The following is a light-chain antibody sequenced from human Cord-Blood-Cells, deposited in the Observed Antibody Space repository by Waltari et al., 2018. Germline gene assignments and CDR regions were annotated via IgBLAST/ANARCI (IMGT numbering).Light chain of an antibody. CDR1: QSISSW. Sequence: DIQMTQSPSTLSASVGAIVTITCRNSQSISSWLAGYQQKPGKAPKLLIYKASSLESGVPSRFSGSGSGTEFTLTISSLQPDDCATYYCQQYNSYPWTFGQGTKVEIK. J-gene: IGKJ1*01. CDR3: QQYNSYPWT. V-gene: IGKV1-5*03. CDR2: KAS.